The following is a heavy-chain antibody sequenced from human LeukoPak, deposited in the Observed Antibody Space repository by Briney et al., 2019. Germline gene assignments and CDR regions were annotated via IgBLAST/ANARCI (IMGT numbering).Heavy chain of an antibody. J-gene: IGHJ6*03. Sequence: KASETLSLTCTVSGGSISSYYWSWIRQPPGKGLEWIGYIYYSGSTNYNPSLKRRVTMSVDTSKKQFSLKLSSVTAADTAVYYCARVRGSSGSYEYYHYMDVWGKGTTVTISS. CDR2: IYYSGST. D-gene: IGHD1-26*01. CDR1: GGSISSYY. CDR3: ARVRGSSGSYEYYHYMDV. V-gene: IGHV4-59*12.